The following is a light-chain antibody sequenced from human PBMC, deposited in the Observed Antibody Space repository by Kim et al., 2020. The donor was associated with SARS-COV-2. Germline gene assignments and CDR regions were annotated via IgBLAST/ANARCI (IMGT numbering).Light chain of an antibody. CDR1: QSSSSS. Sequence: SLAPGERATLSCRASQSSSSSLAWYQQKPDQAPRVRIYGASARATGIPARFSGSGSGTEFTLTISNLQSEDFAVYYCQQYAYWRAFGQVTRLEIK. V-gene: IGKV3-15*01. CDR3: QQYAYWRA. CDR2: GAS. J-gene: IGKJ5*01.